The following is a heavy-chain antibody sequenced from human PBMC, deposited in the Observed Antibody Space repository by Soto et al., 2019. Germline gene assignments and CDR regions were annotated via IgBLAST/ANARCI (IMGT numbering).Heavy chain of an antibody. V-gene: IGHV3-11*03. Sequence: PGGSLRLSCAASGFTFSDYNMSWIRQAPGKGLEWVSYISSSSSYTNYADSVKGRFTISRDNAKNSLYLQMNSLRAEDTAVYYCARRGQWGRPLDVWGQGTTVTVSS. D-gene: IGHD6-19*01. CDR1: GFTFSDYN. CDR2: ISSSSSYT. CDR3: ARRGQWGRPLDV. J-gene: IGHJ6*02.